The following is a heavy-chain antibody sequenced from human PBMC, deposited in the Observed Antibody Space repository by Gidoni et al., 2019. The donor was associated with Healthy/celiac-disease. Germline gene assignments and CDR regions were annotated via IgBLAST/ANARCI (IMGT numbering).Heavy chain of an antibody. Sequence: EVQLVESGGGLVQPGGSLRLSCAASGFTVSSNYMSWVRQAPGKGLEWVSVIYSGGSTYYADSVKGRCTISRDNSKNTLYLQMNSLRAEDTAVYYCARETYCGGDCYPRTYYFDYWGQGTLVTVSS. CDR2: IYSGGST. CDR1: GFTVSSNY. J-gene: IGHJ4*02. CDR3: ARETYCGGDCYPRTYYFDY. D-gene: IGHD2-21*02. V-gene: IGHV3-66*01.